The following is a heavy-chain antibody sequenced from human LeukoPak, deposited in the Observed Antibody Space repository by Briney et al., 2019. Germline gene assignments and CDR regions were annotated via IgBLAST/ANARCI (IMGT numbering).Heavy chain of an antibody. CDR2: INHRGST. Sequence: SETLSLTCAVYGGSFSGYYWSWIRQPPGKGLEGIGEINHRGSTHYNPSLKSRVTISVDTSKNQFSLTLSSVTAADTAVYYCARESRIAHFDYWGQGTLVTVSS. D-gene: IGHD2-15*01. J-gene: IGHJ4*02. CDR1: GGSFSGYY. V-gene: IGHV4-34*01. CDR3: ARESRIAHFDY.